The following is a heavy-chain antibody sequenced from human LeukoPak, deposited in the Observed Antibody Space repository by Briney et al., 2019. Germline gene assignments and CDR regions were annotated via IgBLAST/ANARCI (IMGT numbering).Heavy chain of an antibody. CDR2: ISSSSTYI. Sequence: GGSLRLSCAASGFTFSSYSMNWVRQAPGKGLEWVSSISSSSTYIYYADSVKGRFTVSRDNAENSLYLQMNSLRAEDTAVYYCARLVSRIALAGADYWGQGTLITVSS. D-gene: IGHD6-19*01. CDR1: GFTFSSYS. J-gene: IGHJ4*02. CDR3: ARLVSRIALAGADY. V-gene: IGHV3-21*06.